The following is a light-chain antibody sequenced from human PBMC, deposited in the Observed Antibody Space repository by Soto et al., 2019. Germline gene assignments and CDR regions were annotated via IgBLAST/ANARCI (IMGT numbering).Light chain of an antibody. V-gene: IGLV4-69*01. CDR2: LNSDGSH. CDR1: SGHSNYA. J-gene: IGLJ2*01. CDR3: HTWGTGIQV. Sequence: QSVLTQSPSVSASLGASVKLTCTLSSGHSNYAIAWHQQQPEKGPRYLMKLNSDGSHIKGDGIPDRFSGSSSGAERYLTISSLQSEDEADYYCHTWGTGIQVFGGGTKLTVL.